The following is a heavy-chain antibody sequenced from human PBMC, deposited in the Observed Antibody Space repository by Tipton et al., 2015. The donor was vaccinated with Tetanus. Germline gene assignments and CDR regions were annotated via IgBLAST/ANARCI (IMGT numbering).Heavy chain of an antibody. J-gene: IGHJ5*01. CDR3: ARDGWGLTNWFDS. CDR2: IYYDGSA. V-gene: IGHV4-39*02. Sequence: TLSLTCTVSGGSISSSRYYWGWIRQPPGKGLEWFGSIYYDGSAYYNPSLKSRVTISLDTSKNQFSLKLSSVTAADTAVYYCARDGWGLTNWFDSWGQGTLVTVSS. CDR1: GGSISSSRYY. D-gene: IGHD4/OR15-4a*01.